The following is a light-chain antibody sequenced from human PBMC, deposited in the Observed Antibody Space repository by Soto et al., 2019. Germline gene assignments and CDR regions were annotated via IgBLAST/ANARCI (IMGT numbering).Light chain of an antibody. V-gene: IGKV3-20*01. Sequence: EIVLTQSPGTLSLSPGERATLSCRASQSVNSNYLAWYRRKPGQAPSLLIYGASTRPTVIPGRFSGSGSGTDFTLTITRLEPEDFVVYYCQQYGSPPPTFGQGTKVEIK. CDR1: QSVNSNY. J-gene: IGKJ1*01. CDR3: QQYGSPPPT. CDR2: GAS.